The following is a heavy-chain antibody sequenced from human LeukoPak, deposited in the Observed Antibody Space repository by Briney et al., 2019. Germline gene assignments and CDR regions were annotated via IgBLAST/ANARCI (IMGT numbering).Heavy chain of an antibody. CDR3: AKVLAAFWSGYDY. V-gene: IGHV3-23*01. Sequence: GGSLRLSCAASGFTFSSYAMSWVRQAPGKGLEWVSAISGSGGSTYYADSVKGRFTISRDNPKNTLYLQMNSLRAEDTAVYYCAKVLAAFWSGYDYWGQGTLVTVSS. CDR2: ISGSGGST. J-gene: IGHJ4*02. D-gene: IGHD3-3*01. CDR1: GFTFSSYA.